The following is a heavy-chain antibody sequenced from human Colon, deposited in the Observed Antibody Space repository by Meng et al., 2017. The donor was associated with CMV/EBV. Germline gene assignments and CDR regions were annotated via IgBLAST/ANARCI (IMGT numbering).Heavy chain of an antibody. CDR3: ARAPPKERHNYYYGMDV. CDR1: AFRFNSYN. Sequence: GESLKISCVASAFRFNSYNIHWFRQPLGKGLEWVAMISDDGINKYYGDFVKGRFTVSRDNSKNTVYLQMNGLTGEDTAVYYCARAPPKERHNYYYGMDVWGQGTAVTVSS. J-gene: IGHJ6*02. D-gene: IGHD5-24*01. V-gene: IGHV3-30*04. CDR2: ISDDGINK.